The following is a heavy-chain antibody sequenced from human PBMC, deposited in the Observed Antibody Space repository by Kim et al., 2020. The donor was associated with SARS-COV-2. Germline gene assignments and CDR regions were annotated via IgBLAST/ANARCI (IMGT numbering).Heavy chain of an antibody. CDR2: IHHSGST. D-gene: IGHD6-19*01. V-gene: IGHV4-34*01. J-gene: IGHJ6*02. CDR3: AGGLVRLAVADLYYGMDV. Sequence: SETLSLTCAVYGGSFSGYYWSWIRQPPGKGLEWIGEIHHSGSTNYNPYFKSRVTISVDTSKNQSSLKLSSVIAADTAVYYCAGGLVRLAVADLYYGMDVWGQGTTVTVSS. CDR1: GGSFSGYY.